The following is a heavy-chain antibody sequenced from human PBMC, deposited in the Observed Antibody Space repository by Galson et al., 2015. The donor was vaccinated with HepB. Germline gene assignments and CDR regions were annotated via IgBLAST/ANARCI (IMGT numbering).Heavy chain of an antibody. J-gene: IGHJ3*02. CDR2: IYSGGST. CDR3: ARDLNSWDDAFDI. CDR1: GFTVSSNY. V-gene: IGHV3-66*02. D-gene: IGHD6-13*01. Sequence: SLRLSCAASGFTVSSNYMSWVRQAPGKGLEWVSVIYSGGSTYYADSVKGRFTISRDNSKNTLYLQMNSLRAEDTAVYYCARDLNSWDDAFDIWGQGTMVTVSS.